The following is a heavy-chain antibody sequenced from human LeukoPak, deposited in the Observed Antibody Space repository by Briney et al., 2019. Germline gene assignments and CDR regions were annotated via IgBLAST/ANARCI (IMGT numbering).Heavy chain of an antibody. CDR1: GFTFSSYW. CDR3: ARERSDGVGASYFDY. J-gene: IGHJ4*02. V-gene: IGHV3-74*01. Sequence: GGSLRLSCAASGFTFSSYWMHWVRQAPGKGLVWVSRINSDGSSTSYADSVKGRFTISRDNAKNTLYLQMNSLRAEDTAVYYCARERSDGVGASYFDYWGQGTLVTVSS. D-gene: IGHD2-15*01. CDR2: INSDGSST.